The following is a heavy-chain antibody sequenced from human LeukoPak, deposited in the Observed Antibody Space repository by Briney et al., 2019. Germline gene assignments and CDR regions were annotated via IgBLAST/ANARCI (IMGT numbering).Heavy chain of an antibody. CDR1: GLTVSTNY. CDR3: ARVSPSPGYSLTSFDI. CDR2: IYRAGPT. J-gene: IGHJ3*02. Sequence: GGSLRLSCAASGLTVSTNYMSWVRQAPGKGLNWVSVIYRAGPTYYADSVKGRFTISRDNSKNTLYLQMNSLRVEDTAVYYCARVSPSPGYSLTSFDIWGQGTMVTVSS. D-gene: IGHD2-15*01. V-gene: IGHV3-53*01.